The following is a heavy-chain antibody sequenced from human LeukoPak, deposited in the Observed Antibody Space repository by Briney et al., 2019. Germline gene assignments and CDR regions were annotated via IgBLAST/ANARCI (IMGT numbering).Heavy chain of an antibody. CDR2: ISWNSGSI. CDR3: AKETQYYYYGMDV. Sequence: PGGSLRLSCAASGFTFDDYAMHWVRQAPGKGLDWVSGISWNSGSIGYADSVKGRFTISRDNAKNSLYLQMNSLRAEDTALYYCAKETQYYYYGMDVWGQGTTVTVSS. J-gene: IGHJ6*02. V-gene: IGHV3-9*01. CDR1: GFTFDDYA.